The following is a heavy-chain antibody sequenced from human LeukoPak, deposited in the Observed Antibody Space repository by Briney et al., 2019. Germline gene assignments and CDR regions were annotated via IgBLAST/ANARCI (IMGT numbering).Heavy chain of an antibody. D-gene: IGHD1-26*01. J-gene: IGHJ6*03. CDR1: GYTFTSYD. CDR3: ARGLSGSSRWTYYYMDV. CDR2: MNPNSGNT. Sequence: ASVKVSCKASGYTFTSYDINWVRQATGQGLEWMGWMNPNSGNTGYAQKFQGRVTMTRNTSISTAYMELSSLRSEDTAVYYCARGLSGSSRWTYYYMDVWGKGTRSPSP. V-gene: IGHV1-8*01.